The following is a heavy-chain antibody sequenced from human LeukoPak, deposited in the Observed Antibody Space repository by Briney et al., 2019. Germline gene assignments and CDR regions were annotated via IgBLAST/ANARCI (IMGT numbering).Heavy chain of an antibody. D-gene: IGHD3-22*01. V-gene: IGHV4-59*11. Sequence: SETLSLTCTGSGGSISSHYWSWIRQPPGKELEWIGYIYYSGSSKYNPPLKSQVTISVDTSKNQFSLKLSSVTVADTAVYYCARLYDSSGYPNWLDPWGQGTLVTVSS. CDR2: IYYSGSS. J-gene: IGHJ5*02. CDR3: ARLYDSSGYPNWLDP. CDR1: GGSISSHY.